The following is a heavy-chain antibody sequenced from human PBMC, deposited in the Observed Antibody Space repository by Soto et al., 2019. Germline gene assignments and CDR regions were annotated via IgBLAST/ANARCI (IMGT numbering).Heavy chain of an antibody. CDR3: AKDRMEWEYRACFDY. J-gene: IGHJ4*02. Sequence: QVQLVESGGGVVQPGRSLRLSCAASGFTFSSYGMHWVRQAPGKGLEWVAVISYDGSNKYYADSVKGRFTISRDNSKNTLYLQMNSLRAEDTAVYYCAKDRMEWEYRACFDYWGQGTLVTVSS. CDR2: ISYDGSNK. CDR1: GFTFSSYG. V-gene: IGHV3-30*18. D-gene: IGHD1-26*01.